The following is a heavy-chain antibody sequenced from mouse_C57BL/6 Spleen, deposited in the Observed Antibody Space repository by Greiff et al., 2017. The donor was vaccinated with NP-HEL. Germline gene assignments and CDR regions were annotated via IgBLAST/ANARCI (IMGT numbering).Heavy chain of an antibody. D-gene: IGHD1-1*01. CDR2: IRNKANGYTT. J-gene: IGHJ4*01. CDR1: GFTFTDYY. CDR3: ARFPSGTVVDAMDY. Sequence: EVKLVESGGGLVQPGGSLSLSCAASGFTFTDYYMSWVRQPPGKALEWLGFIRNKANGYTTEYSASVKGRFTISRDNSQSILYLQMNALRAEDSATYYCARFPSGTVVDAMDYWGQGTSVTVSS. V-gene: IGHV7-3*01.